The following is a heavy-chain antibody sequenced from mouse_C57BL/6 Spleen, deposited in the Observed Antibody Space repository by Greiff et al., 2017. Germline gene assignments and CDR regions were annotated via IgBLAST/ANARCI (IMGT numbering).Heavy chain of an antibody. V-gene: IGHV5-17*01. Sequence: EVQRVESGGGLVKPGGSLKLSCAASGFTFSDYGMHWVRQAPEKGLEWVAYISSGSSTIYYADTVKGRFTISRDNAKNTLFLQMTSLRSEDTAMYYCARDYYGSSGDYFDYWGQGTTLTVSS. D-gene: IGHD1-1*01. CDR2: ISSGSSTI. CDR3: ARDYYGSSGDYFDY. J-gene: IGHJ2*01. CDR1: GFTFSDYG.